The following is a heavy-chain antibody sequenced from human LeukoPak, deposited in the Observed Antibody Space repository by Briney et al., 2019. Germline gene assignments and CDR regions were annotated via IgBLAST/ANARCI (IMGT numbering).Heavy chain of an antibody. CDR3: ARGPLPARVPAAIPYGMDV. CDR1: GGTFSSYA. CDR2: INPSGGST. J-gene: IGHJ6*02. V-gene: IGHV1-46*01. D-gene: IGHD2-2*01. Sequence: PGSSVKVFCKASGGTFSSYAISWVRQAPGQGLEWMGIINPSGGSTSYAQKFQGRVTMTRDTSTSTVYMELSSLRSEDTAVYYCARGPLPARVPAAIPYGMDVWGQGTTVTVSS.